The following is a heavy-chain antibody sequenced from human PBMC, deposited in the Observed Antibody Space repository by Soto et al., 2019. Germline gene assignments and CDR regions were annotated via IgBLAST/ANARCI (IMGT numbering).Heavy chain of an antibody. CDR1: GGTFSSYS. J-gene: IGHJ4*02. D-gene: IGHD3-10*01. CDR2: IIPIFGTA. CDR3: ARDRIPLYYGSGSYYTPGDY. V-gene: IGHV1-69*13. Sequence: SVKVSCKASGGTFSSYSISWVRQAPGQGLEWMGGIIPIFGTANYAQKFQGRVTITADESTSTAYMELSSLRSEDTAVYYCARDRIPLYYGSGSYYTPGDYWGQGTLVTVSS.